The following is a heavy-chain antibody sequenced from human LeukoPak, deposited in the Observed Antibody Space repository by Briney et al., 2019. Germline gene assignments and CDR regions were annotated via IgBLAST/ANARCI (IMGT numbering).Heavy chain of an antibody. Sequence: PSETLSLTCTVFGVSVTTSGYYGAWIRQPPGRGLEWIGSISYSGITYYKPSLRGRVTISGDTAKNQFSLKLSSVTAADTAVYYCASHNDYASLMDVWGQGTTVTVSS. CDR2: ISYSGIT. CDR1: GVSVTTSGYY. J-gene: IGHJ6*02. V-gene: IGHV4-39*01. D-gene: IGHD2-2*01. CDR3: ASHNDYASLMDV.